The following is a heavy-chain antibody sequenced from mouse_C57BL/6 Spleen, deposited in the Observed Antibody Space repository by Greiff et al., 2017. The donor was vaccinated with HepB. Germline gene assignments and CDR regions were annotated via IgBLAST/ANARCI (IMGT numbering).Heavy chain of an antibody. J-gene: IGHJ4*01. CDR2: IYPGDGDT. CDR3: AILRGMDY. D-gene: IGHD1-1*01. V-gene: IGHV1-82*01. CDR1: GYAFSSSW. Sequence: VQLQQSGPELVKPGASVKISCKASGYAFSSSWMNWVKQRPGKGLEWIGRIYPGDGDTNYNGKFKGKATLTADKSSSTAYMQLSSLTSEDSAVYFWAILRGMDYWGQGTSVTVSS.